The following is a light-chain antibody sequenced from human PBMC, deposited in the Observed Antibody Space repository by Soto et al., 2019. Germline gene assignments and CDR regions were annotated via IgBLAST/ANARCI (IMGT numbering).Light chain of an antibody. V-gene: IGKV1-12*01. Sequence: DIQMTQSPSSVSASVGDRVTITCRASQDISSWLAWFQQNPGEAPRLLIYAASSLHSWVPSRFSGSGSGTDFTLTISSLQPEDFATYYCQQGNSFPLTFGGGTKVEIK. CDR2: AAS. J-gene: IGKJ4*01. CDR3: QQGNSFPLT. CDR1: QDISSW.